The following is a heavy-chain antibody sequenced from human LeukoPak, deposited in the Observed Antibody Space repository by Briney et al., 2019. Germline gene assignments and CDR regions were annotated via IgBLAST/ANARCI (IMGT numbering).Heavy chain of an antibody. CDR3: ARSQRAYSYGYCEH. Sequence: SVKVSCKASGGTVSNYAISWVRQAPGQGLEWMGGIIPISGVANYAQKLQGRVTIIADKSTSTVSMELSSLRSEDTAVYYCARSQRAYSYGYCEHWGQGTLVTVSS. J-gene: IGHJ4*02. CDR1: GGTVSNYA. D-gene: IGHD5-18*01. CDR2: IIPISGVA. V-gene: IGHV1-69*10.